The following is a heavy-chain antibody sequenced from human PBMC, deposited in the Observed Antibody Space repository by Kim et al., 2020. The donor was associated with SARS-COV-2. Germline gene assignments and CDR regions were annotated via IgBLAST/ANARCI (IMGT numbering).Heavy chain of an antibody. CDR2: ISSSSTI. Sequence: GGSLRLSCAASGFTFSSYSMNWVRQAPGKGLEWVSYISSSSTIYYADSVKGRFTISRDNAKNSLYLQMNSLRDEDTAVYYCARDRTGGLNWFDPWGQGTLVTVSS. J-gene: IGHJ5*02. CDR3: ARDRTGGLNWFDP. D-gene: IGHD3-10*01. V-gene: IGHV3-48*02. CDR1: GFTFSSYS.